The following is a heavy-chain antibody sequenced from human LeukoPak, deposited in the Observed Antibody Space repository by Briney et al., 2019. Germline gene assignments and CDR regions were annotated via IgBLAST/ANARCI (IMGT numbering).Heavy chain of an antibody. D-gene: IGHD3-10*01. J-gene: IGHJ6*02. CDR3: AAMGGALAWGSGSYYLGVYYSYYGMDV. V-gene: IGHV4-39*01. CDR2: IYYSGST. CDR1: GGSISSSSYY. Sequence: SETLSLTCTVSGGSISSSSYYWGWIRQPPGKGLEWIGSIYYSGSTYYNPSLKSRVTISVDTSKNQFSLKLSSVTAADTAVYYCAAMGGALAWGSGSYYLGVYYSYYGMDVWGQGTTVTVS.